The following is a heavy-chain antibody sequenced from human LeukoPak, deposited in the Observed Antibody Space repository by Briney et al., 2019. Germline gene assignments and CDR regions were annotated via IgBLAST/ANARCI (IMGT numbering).Heavy chain of an antibody. J-gene: IGHJ4*02. D-gene: IGHD3-22*01. CDR2: ISGSGKTT. Sequence: GGSLRLPCAASGFTFSSSAMTWVRQAPGKGLEWVSYISGSGKTTYYGDSVKGRFTISRDNAKNSLFLQMNSLRAEDTAIYYCARDASFYDNSDSSGYWGQGTLVTVSS. CDR3: ARDASFYDNSDSSGY. V-gene: IGHV3-48*03. CDR1: GFTFSSSA.